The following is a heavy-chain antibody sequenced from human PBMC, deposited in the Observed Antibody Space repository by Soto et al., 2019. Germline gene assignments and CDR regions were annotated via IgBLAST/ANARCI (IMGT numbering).Heavy chain of an antibody. Sequence: SETLSLTCSVSGDYIHVGGYYWTWIRQRPGKGLEWMGYIYYTGKTYYNPPLESRLTMSVDRSKNQFSLRLTSVTAADTAVYFCGRDLPSNANCIDPWGQGTLVTVSS. V-gene: IGHV4-30-4*01. CDR3: GRDLPSNANCIDP. CDR2: IYYTGKT. J-gene: IGHJ5*02. D-gene: IGHD2-2*01. CDR1: GDYIHVGGYY.